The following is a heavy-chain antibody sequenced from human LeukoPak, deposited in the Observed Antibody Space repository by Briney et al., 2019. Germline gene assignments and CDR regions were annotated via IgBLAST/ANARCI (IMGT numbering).Heavy chain of an antibody. Sequence: PSQTLSLTCTVSGGSISSGGYYWSWIRQPPGKGLEWIGEINHSGSTNYNPSLKSRVTISVDTSKNQFSLKLSSVTAADTAVYYCARGKRIAATRYYYYGMDVWGQGTTVTVSS. CDR2: INHSGST. CDR1: GGSISSGGYY. CDR3: ARGKRIAATRYYYYGMDV. V-gene: IGHV4-30-2*01. D-gene: IGHD6-13*01. J-gene: IGHJ6*02.